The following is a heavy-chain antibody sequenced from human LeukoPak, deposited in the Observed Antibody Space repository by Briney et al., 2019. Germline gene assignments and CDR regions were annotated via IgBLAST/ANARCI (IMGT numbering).Heavy chain of an antibody. CDR3: AREPHSYVRPSGAFDI. V-gene: IGHV4-59*01. J-gene: IGHJ3*02. CDR1: GGSISSYY. CDR2: IYYSGST. D-gene: IGHD5-18*01. Sequence: SETLSLTCTVSGGSISSYYWSWIRQPPGKGLEWIGYIYYSGSTNYNPSLKSRVTISVDTSKNQFSLKLSSVTAADTAVYYCAREPHSYVRPSGAFDIWGQGTMVTVSS.